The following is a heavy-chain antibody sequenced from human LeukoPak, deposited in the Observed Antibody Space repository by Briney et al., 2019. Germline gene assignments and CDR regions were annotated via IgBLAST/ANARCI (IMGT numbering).Heavy chain of an antibody. Sequence: SVKVSCKASGGTFSSYAISWVRQAPGQGLEWMGGIIPIFGTANYAQKFQGRVTITADESTSTAYMELSSLRSEDTAEYYCAREREVRGVYGMDVWGQGTTVTVSS. CDR3: AREREVRGVYGMDV. CDR2: IIPIFGTA. CDR1: GGTFSSYA. J-gene: IGHJ6*02. V-gene: IGHV1-69*13. D-gene: IGHD3-10*01.